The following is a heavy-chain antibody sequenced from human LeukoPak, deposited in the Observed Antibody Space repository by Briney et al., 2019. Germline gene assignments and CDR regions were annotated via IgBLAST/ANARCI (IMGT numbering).Heavy chain of an antibody. D-gene: IGHD3-3*01. V-gene: IGHV3-74*01. CDR3: AREYYDFWSGYYLDY. J-gene: IGHJ4*02. CDR2: INSDGNNT. Sequence: EPGGSLRLSCAASGFTFSTYWMHWVRHAPGKGLVWVSRINSDGNNTNYADSVKGRFTISRDNAKNSLYLQMNSLRAEDTAVYYCAREYYDFWSGYYLDYWGQGTLVTVSS. CDR1: GFTFSTYW.